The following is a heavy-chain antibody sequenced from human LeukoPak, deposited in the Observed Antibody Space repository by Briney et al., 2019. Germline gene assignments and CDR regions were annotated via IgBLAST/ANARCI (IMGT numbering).Heavy chain of an antibody. D-gene: IGHD6-13*01. CDR2: INPNTGGT. CDR1: GYTFTGYY. J-gene: IGHJ4*02. CDR3: AKEADSSWCD. Sequence: GASVKVSCKASGYTFTGYYMHWVRQAPGQGLEWMGRINPNTGGTNYAQRFQGRFTISRDNSKNTLYLQMNSLRADDTAIYYCAKEADSSWCDWGQGNLVTVSS. V-gene: IGHV1-2*06.